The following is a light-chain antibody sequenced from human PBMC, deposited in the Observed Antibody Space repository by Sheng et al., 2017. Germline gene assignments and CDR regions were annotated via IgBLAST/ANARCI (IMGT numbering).Light chain of an antibody. CDR3: QSCDTSLSGSWV. CDR2: RTS. Sequence: QSVLTQPPSVSGAPGQTVTISCTGATSGYDVQWYQQLPGTAPKVITYRTSTRPSGVTDRFSGSWSGTSASLVITGLRPEDEADYYCQSCDTSLSGSWVFGGGTEVDRP. V-gene: IGLV1-40*01. J-gene: IGLJ3*02. CDR1: TSGYD.